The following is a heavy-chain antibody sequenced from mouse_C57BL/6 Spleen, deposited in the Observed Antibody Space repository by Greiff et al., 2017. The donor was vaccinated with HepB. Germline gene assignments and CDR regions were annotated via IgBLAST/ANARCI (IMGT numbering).Heavy chain of an antibody. J-gene: IGHJ1*03. CDR1: GYAFSSSW. D-gene: IGHD2-1*01. Sequence: QVQLQQSGPELVKPGASVKISCKASGYAFSSSWMNWVKQRPGKGLEWIGRIYPGDGDTNYNGKFKGKATLTADKSSSTAYMQLSSLTSEDSAVYFCARWSDGNYDWYFDVWGTGTTVTVSS. V-gene: IGHV1-82*01. CDR3: ARWSDGNYDWYFDV. CDR2: IYPGDGDT.